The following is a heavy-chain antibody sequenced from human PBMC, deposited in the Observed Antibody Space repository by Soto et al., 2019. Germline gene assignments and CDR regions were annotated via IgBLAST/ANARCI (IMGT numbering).Heavy chain of an antibody. CDR3: ARSSRKDFDY. CDR1: GGSVSSGSYY. Sequence: KPSETLSLTCTVSGGSVSSGSYYWSWIRQPPGKGLEWIGYTYYSGSTNYNPSLKSRVTISVDTSKNQFSLKLSSVTAADTAVYYCARSSRKDFDYWGQGTLVTVSS. CDR2: TYYSGST. D-gene: IGHD2-15*01. J-gene: IGHJ4*02. V-gene: IGHV4-61*01.